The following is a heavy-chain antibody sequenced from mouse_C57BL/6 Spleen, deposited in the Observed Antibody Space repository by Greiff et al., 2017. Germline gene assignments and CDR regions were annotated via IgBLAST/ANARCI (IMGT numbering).Heavy chain of an antibody. CDR1: GFSLTSYG. J-gene: IGHJ4*01. Sequence: QVHVKQSGPGLVQPSQSLSITCTVSGFSLTSYGVHWVRQSPGKGLEWLGVIWSGGSTDYNAAFISRLSISKDNSKSQVFFKMNSLQADDTAIYYCARKYDYDGGAYAMDYWGQGTSVTVSS. CDR2: IWSGGST. V-gene: IGHV2-2*01. D-gene: IGHD2-4*01. CDR3: ARKYDYDGGAYAMDY.